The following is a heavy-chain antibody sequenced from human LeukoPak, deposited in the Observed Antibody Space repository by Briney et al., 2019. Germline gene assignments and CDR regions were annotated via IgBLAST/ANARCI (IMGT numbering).Heavy chain of an antibody. CDR2: INAGNGNT. D-gene: IGHD2-15*01. V-gene: IGHV1-3*01. Sequence: ASVTVSCKASGYTFTSYPMHWVRQAPGQRLEWMGWINAGNGNTKYSQKFQGRVTMTRDTSINTVSMELSSLTSDDTAVYYCARVNCGGGSCYFAGDGLNVWGQGTTVIVSS. CDR1: GYTFTSYP. CDR3: ARVNCGGGSCYFAGDGLNV. J-gene: IGHJ6*02.